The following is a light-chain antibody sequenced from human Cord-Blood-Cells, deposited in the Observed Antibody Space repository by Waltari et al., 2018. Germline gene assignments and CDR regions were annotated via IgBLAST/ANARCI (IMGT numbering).Light chain of an antibody. CDR3: CSYAGSVV. CDR2: ESS. Sequence: PLTQPASVSVCPGQSITIPGTGTSSDVGNYNLVSWYQLHPGKAPKIMIYESSKRPPGVCNRFSGSKSGNTASMTISGLQAEDEAYYSCCSYAGSVVFGGGTKLTVL. V-gene: IGLV2-23*01. J-gene: IGLJ2*01. CDR1: SSDVGNYNL.